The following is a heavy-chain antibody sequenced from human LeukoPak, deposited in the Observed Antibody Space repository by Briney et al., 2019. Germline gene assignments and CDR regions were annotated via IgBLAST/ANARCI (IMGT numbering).Heavy chain of an antibody. CDR2: ISGSGGST. V-gene: IGHV3-23*01. CDR1: GFTFSSYA. J-gene: IGHJ4*02. D-gene: IGHD2-21*02. CDR3: ARRAYCGGDCSTEFDY. Sequence: GGSLRLSCAASGFTFSSYAMSWVRQAPGKGLEWVSAISGSGGSTYYADSVKGRFTISRDNAKNSLYLQMNSLRAEDTAVYYCARRAYCGGDCSTEFDYWGQGTLVTVSS.